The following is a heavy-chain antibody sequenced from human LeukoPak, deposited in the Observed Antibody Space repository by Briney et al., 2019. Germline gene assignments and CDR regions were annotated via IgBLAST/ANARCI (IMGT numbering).Heavy chain of an antibody. Sequence: GGSLRLSCAASGFTLSAYWMHWVRQAPGKGLMWVSRIEGDGNRITYADSVKGRFTISRDNAKNTLYLQMNSLRAEDTAVYYCACPPPGWGTGFDYWGQGTLVTVSS. CDR3: ACPPPGWGTGFDY. V-gene: IGHV3-74*01. D-gene: IGHD1-14*01. J-gene: IGHJ4*02. CDR1: GFTLSAYW. CDR2: IEGDGNRI.